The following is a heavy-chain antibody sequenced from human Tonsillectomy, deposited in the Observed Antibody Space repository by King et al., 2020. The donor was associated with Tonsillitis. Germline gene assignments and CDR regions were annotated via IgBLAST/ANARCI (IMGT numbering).Heavy chain of an antibody. CDR3: ARPNRWALDL. D-gene: IGHD4-23*01. V-gene: IGHV3-53*04. Sequence: VQLVESGGGLVQPGGSLRLSCAASGFTVSSSYMNWVRQAPGKGLEWVSVIYGDGSTYYADSVKGRFTISRHNSKNTLYLQMDSLRAEDTAVYYCARPNRWALDLGGQGTLVTVSS. CDR1: GFTVSSSY. CDR2: IYGDGST. J-gene: IGHJ5*02.